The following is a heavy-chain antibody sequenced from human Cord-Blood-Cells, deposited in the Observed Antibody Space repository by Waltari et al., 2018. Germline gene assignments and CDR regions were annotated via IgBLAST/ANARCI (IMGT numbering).Heavy chain of an antibody. J-gene: IGHJ6*02. Sequence: HMQLVQSGPEVKKPVTSGPVSCKASGFAFTSSAVQRVRQPRGHGLEWIGWLVVGSGNTNYAQKFQERVTITRDMSTSTAYMELSSLRSEDTAVYYCAAPHGSGSYYYYYYYGMDVWGQGTTVTVSS. V-gene: IGHV1-58*01. CDR1: GFAFTSSA. D-gene: IGHD3-10*01. CDR2: LVVGSGNT. CDR3: AAPHGSGSYYYYYYYGMDV.